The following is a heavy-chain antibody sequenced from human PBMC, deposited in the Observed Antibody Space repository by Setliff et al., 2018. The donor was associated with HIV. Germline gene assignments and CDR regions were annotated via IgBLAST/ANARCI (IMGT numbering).Heavy chain of an antibody. Sequence: GGSLRLSCSASGFSFSYCGIYWVRQAPGKGLEWVAVISFDGSSKYYADSVKGRFTISRDNSKNTLYLQMNSLRVEDTAVYHCAKGPYRQWRGTDSFDIWGRGTTVTVSS. V-gene: IGHV3-33*03. CDR2: ISFDGSSK. CDR1: GFSFSYCG. J-gene: IGHJ3*02. D-gene: IGHD6-19*01. CDR3: AKGPYRQWRGTDSFDI.